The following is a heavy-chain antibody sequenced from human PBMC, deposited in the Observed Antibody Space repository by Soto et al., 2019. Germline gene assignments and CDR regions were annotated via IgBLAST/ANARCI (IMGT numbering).Heavy chain of an antibody. D-gene: IGHD3-3*01. J-gene: IGHJ6*02. CDR1: GFTFSSYE. V-gene: IGHV3-48*03. CDR2: ISSSGSTI. Sequence: GGSLRLSCAASGFTFSSYEMNWVRQAPGKGLEWVSYISSSGSTIYYADSVKGRFTISRDNAKNSLYLQMNSLRAEDTAVYYCARELYYDFWSGSTWDYYYGMDVWGQGTTVTVSS. CDR3: ARELYYDFWSGSTWDYYYGMDV.